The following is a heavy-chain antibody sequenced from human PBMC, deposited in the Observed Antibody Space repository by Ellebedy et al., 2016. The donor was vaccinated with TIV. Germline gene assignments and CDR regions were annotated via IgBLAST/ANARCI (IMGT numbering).Heavy chain of an antibody. Sequence: GESLKISCAASGFTFSTYWMNWVRQAPGKGLEWVANIKQDGGDKNYVDSVKGRFIISRDNARKSVYLQMNSLRAEDAAVYYCARGLSDYGDIKLDLWGQGALVTVSS. V-gene: IGHV3-7*03. CDR2: IKQDGGDK. CDR1: GFTFSTYW. CDR3: ARGLSDYGDIKLDL. J-gene: IGHJ5*02. D-gene: IGHD4-17*01.